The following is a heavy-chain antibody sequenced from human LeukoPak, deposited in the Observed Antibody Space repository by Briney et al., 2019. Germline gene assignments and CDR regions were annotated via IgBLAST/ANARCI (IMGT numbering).Heavy chain of an antibody. J-gene: IGHJ3*01. CDR1: GFTFSSYW. Sequence: GGSLRLSCAASGFTFSSYWMSWVRQAPGKGLECVANIKEDGSEEYYVDSVKGRFSISRDDAKNSLYLQMNSLRAEDTAVYYCARDWLAGNPYHAFDLWGKGTMVTVSS. CDR3: ARDWLAGNPYHAFDL. V-gene: IGHV3-7*01. CDR2: IKEDGSEE. D-gene: IGHD3-22*01.